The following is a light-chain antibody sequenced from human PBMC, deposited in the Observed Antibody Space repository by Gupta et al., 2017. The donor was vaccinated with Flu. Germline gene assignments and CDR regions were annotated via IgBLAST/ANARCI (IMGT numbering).Light chain of an antibody. CDR3: SSFTDNNSWV. J-gene: IGLJ3*02. Sequence: QSALTQPASVSGSPGQSITISCTGTSSDSGSYNYVSWYQQHPGKAPNLIIYEVSNRPSALSDRFSGSKSGNTASLTISGLQAGDEADYYCSSFTDNNSWVFGGGTKVTVL. CDR2: EVS. CDR1: SSDSGSYNY. V-gene: IGLV2-14*01.